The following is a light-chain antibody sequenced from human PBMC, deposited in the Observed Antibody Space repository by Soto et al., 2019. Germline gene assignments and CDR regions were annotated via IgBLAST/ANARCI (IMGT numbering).Light chain of an antibody. J-gene: IGKJ3*01. V-gene: IGKV3-15*01. CDR2: GAS. CDR3: HQYNDWPRFT. CDR1: QSVSTD. Sequence: EIVMTQSPATLSVSPGERATLSCRASQSVSTDLAWYQQKPGQAPRRLIYGASTRATGIPARFSGSGSGTEFTLSISSLRSEDLAVYYCHQYNDWPRFTFGPGNKVDIK.